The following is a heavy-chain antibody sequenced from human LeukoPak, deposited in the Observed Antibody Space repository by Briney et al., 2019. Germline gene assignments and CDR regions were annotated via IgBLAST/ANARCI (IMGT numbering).Heavy chain of an antibody. Sequence: GGSLRLSCAASGFTFSSYGMHWVRQAPGKGLEWVAVISYDGSNKYFADSVKGRFTISRDNSKNTLFLQMNSLRAEDTAVYYCVRDQDRMGIDYWGQGTLVTVSS. V-gene: IGHV3-30*03. CDR3: VRDQDRMGIDY. CDR1: GFTFSSYG. J-gene: IGHJ4*02. CDR2: ISYDGSNK. D-gene: IGHD7-27*01.